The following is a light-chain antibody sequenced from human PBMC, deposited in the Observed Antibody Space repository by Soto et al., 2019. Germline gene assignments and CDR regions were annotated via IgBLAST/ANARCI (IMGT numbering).Light chain of an antibody. CDR1: QSVGSSY. V-gene: IGKV3-20*01. CDR2: GAS. J-gene: IGKJ5*01. CDR3: QLYGRSIT. Sequence: ILLTKSPDTLSFSPVERSTLSCRASQSVGSSYLAWYQQKPGQAPRLLIYGASSRATGIPDRFSGSGSGTDFTLTITRLEPEDFAVYYCQLYGRSITFGQGTRLEIK.